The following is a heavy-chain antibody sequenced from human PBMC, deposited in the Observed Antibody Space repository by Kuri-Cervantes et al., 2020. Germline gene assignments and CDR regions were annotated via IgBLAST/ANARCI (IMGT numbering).Heavy chain of an antibody. CDR1: GFTFDDYG. Sequence: GESLKISCAASGFTFDDYGMSWVRQAPGKGLEWVSGINWNGGSTGYADSVKGRFTISRDNAKNSLYLQMNSLRAEDTAVYYCARDHSRVWYQLLIHDAFDIWGQGTMVTVSS. CDR3: ARDHSRVWYQLLIHDAFDI. D-gene: IGHD2-2*01. CDR2: INWNGGST. J-gene: IGHJ3*02. V-gene: IGHV3-20*04.